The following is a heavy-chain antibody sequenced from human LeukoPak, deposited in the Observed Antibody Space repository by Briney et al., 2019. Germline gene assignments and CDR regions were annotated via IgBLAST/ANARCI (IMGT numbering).Heavy chain of an antibody. V-gene: IGHV3-64D*06. D-gene: IGHD6-13*01. CDR3: VRGGFTSSGSWFDP. CDR2: ISSNGGST. Sequence: PGGSLRLSCSASGFTFSSPSVHWVRQAPGKGLEFVSAISSNGGSTYYADSVKGRFNISRDNSKNTLYLQMSSLRAEDTAVYYCVRGGFTSSGSWFDPWGQGTLVTVSS. CDR1: GFTFSSPS. J-gene: IGHJ5*02.